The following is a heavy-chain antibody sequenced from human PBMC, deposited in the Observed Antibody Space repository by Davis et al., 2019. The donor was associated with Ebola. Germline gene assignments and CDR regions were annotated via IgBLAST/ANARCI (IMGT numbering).Heavy chain of an antibody. D-gene: IGHD6-13*01. CDR3: ARDAPYSSSWYRWFDP. CDR1: AGTFSSYA. J-gene: IGHJ5*02. CDR2: IIPIFGTA. V-gene: IGHV1-69*13. Sequence: SVKVSCKASAGTFSSYAISWVRQAPGQGLEWMGGIIPIFGTANYAQKFQGRVTITADESTSTAYMELSSLRSEDTAVYYCARDAPYSSSWYRWFDPWGQGTLVTVSS.